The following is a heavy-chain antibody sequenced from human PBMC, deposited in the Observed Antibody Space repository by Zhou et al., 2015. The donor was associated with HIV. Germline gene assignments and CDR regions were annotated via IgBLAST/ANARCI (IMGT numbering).Heavy chain of an antibody. V-gene: IGHV1-2*04. D-gene: IGHD6-13*01. CDR1: GYTFTGYY. J-gene: IGHJ6*02. CDR2: INPNSGGT. Sequence: QVQLVQSGAEVKKPGASVKVSCKASGYTFTGYYMHWVRQAPGQGLEWMGWINPNSGGTNYAQKFQGWVTMTRDTSISTAYMELSRLRSDDTAVYYCARSLFTGIAAAVNYYYGMDVWGQGTTVTVSS. CDR3: ARSLFTGIAAAVNYYYGMDV.